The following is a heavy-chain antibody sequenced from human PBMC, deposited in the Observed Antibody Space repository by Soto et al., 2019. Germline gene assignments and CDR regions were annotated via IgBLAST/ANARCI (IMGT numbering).Heavy chain of an antibody. Sequence: AASVKVSCKASGYTFTSYGISWVRQAPGQGLEWMGWISAYNGNTNYAQKLQGRVTMTTDTSTSTAYMELRSLRSDDTAVYYCARDGRPAAIRPVTAFGSWGQGTMVTVSS. CDR1: GYTFTSYG. V-gene: IGHV1-18*04. CDR3: ARDGRPAAIRPVTAFGS. CDR2: ISAYNGNT. J-gene: IGHJ3*02. D-gene: IGHD2-2*02.